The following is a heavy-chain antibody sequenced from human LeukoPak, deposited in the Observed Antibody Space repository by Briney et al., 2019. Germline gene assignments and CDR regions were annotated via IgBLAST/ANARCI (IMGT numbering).Heavy chain of an antibody. Sequence: ASVTVSCKVSGYTLSELSIHCVRQGPGKGLEWMAGFVLEDGERIYAQKFRGRVRVTEDTSTDTAYMELSSLRSEDTAVYYYATLDLPPSTAAVASWGQGTLVTVSS. D-gene: IGHD6-13*01. CDR3: ATLDLPPSTAAVAS. V-gene: IGHV1-24*01. CDR1: GYTLSELS. J-gene: IGHJ5*01. CDR2: FVLEDGER.